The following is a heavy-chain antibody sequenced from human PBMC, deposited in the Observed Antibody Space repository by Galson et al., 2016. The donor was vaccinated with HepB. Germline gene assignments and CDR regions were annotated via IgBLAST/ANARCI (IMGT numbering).Heavy chain of an antibody. J-gene: IGHJ6*04. D-gene: IGHD4-17*01. Sequence: SLRLSCAGSGYTFGGSWMQWVRQAPGKGPVWVAHIDNDGTRTTYADSVKGRFTISRDNSKNTLYLQMSSLRTEDTAVYFCARDPGLRNGMGGWGKGTTVTVSS. CDR2: IDNDGTRT. CDR1: GYTFGGSW. CDR3: ARDPGLRNGMGG. V-gene: IGHV3-74*01.